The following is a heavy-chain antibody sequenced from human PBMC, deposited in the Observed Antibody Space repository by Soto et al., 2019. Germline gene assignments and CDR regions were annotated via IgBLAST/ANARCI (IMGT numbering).Heavy chain of an antibody. CDR2: ISGSGGTI. CDR3: ARETGLRSSGWSYYCDF. J-gene: IGHJ4*02. Sequence: EVLLVESGGGMVQPGGSLRVSCAASGFTLSSYSMHWVRQAPGTGLEWVSYISGSGGTIYYAASVKGRFTISRDNAKDSLSVQLNSLRDEDTAVYFCARETGLRSSGWSYYCDFWGQGTRVTVSS. V-gene: IGHV3-48*02. CDR1: GFTLSSYS. D-gene: IGHD6-19*01.